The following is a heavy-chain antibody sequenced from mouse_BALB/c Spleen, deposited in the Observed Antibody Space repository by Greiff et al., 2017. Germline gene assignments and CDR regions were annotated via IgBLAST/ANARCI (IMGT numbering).Heavy chain of an antibody. V-gene: IGHV7-3*02. CDR1: GFTFTDYY. Sequence: DVHLVESGGGLVQPGGSLRLSCATSGFTFTDYYMSWVRQPPGKALEWLGFIRNKANGYTTEYSASVKGRFTISRDNSQSILYLQMNTLRAEDSATYYCARDMDGNYLYAMDYWGQGTSVTVSS. CDR3: ARDMDGNYLYAMDY. J-gene: IGHJ4*01. D-gene: IGHD2-1*01. CDR2: IRNKANGYTT.